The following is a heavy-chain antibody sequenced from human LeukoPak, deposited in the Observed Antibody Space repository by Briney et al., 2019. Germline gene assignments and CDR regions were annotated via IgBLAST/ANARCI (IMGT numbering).Heavy chain of an antibody. V-gene: IGHV3-23*01. D-gene: IGHD5-18*01. Sequence: PGGSLRLSCAAPGFTFSSYAMSWVRQAPGKGLEWVSAISGSGGSTYYADSVKGRFTISRDNSKNTLYLQMNSLRAEDTAVYYCAKGYSYGPYYFDYWGQGTLVTVSS. CDR2: ISGSGGST. CDR1: GFTFSSYA. CDR3: AKGYSYGPYYFDY. J-gene: IGHJ4*02.